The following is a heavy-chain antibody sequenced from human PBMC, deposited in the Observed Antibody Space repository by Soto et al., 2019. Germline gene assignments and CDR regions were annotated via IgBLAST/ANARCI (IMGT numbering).Heavy chain of an antibody. J-gene: IGHJ6*02. CDR2: ISYDGSNK. CDR1: GFTFSSYG. Sequence: PGGSLRLSCAASGFTFSSYGMHWVRQAPGKGLEWVAVISYDGSNKYYADSEKGRFTISRDNSKNTLYLQMNSLRAEDTAVYYCAKDRVTIFGVVPAKIYYYGMDVWGQGTTVTVSS. V-gene: IGHV3-30*18. CDR3: AKDRVTIFGVVPAKIYYYGMDV. D-gene: IGHD3-3*01.